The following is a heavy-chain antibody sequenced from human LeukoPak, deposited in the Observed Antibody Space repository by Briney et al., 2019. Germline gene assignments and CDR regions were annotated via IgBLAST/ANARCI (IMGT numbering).Heavy chain of an antibody. D-gene: IGHD2-2*01. Sequence: SETLSLTCAVYGGSFSGYYWSWIRQPPGKGLEWIGEINHSGSTNYNPSLKSRVTISVDTSKNQFSLKLSSVTAADTAVYYCARGWVPAALAYYFDYWGQGTLVTVSS. J-gene: IGHJ4*02. CDR3: ARGWVPAALAYYFDY. CDR1: GGSFSGYY. V-gene: IGHV4-34*01. CDR2: INHSGST.